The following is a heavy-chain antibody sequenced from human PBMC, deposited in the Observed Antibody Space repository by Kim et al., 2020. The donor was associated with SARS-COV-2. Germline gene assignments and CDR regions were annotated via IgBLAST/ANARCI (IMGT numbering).Heavy chain of an antibody. V-gene: IGHV4-34*01. CDR3: GRYTPRSLVGRTTRPGASYFYYGMDV. D-gene: IGHD6-6*01. Sequence: SETLSLTCAVYGGSFSGYDWSWIRQSPGKGLEWIGEINHSGSTNHNPSLKSRVTISIDTSKNQFSLKLSSVTAADTAVYYCGRYTPRSLVGRTTRPGASYFYYGMDVWGQGITVTVSS. CDR1: GGSFSGYD. J-gene: IGHJ6*02. CDR2: INHSGST.